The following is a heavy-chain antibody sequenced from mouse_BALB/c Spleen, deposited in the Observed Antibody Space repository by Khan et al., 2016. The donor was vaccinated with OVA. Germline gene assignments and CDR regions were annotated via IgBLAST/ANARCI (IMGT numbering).Heavy chain of an antibody. CDR3: ARLAYYYNSEGFAY. V-gene: IGHV5-6*01. D-gene: IGHD1-1*02. Sequence: VQLKESGGDLVKPGGSLKLSCAASGFTFSTYGMSWVRQTPDMRLEWVATISSGGHYTYYPDSVKGRFTISRDNAKNTLYLQMSSLKSEDTAIYYWARLAYYYNSEGFAYWGQGTLVTVSA. CDR1: GFTFSTYG. CDR2: ISSGGHYT. J-gene: IGHJ3*01.